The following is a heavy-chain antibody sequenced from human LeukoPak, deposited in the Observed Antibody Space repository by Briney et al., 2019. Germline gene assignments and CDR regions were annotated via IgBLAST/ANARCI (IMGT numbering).Heavy chain of an antibody. J-gene: IGHJ4*02. CDR1: GGTFSSYA. D-gene: IGHD3-22*01. CDR3: AREDSSGYYYGRYFDY. CDR2: IIPTFGTA. V-gene: IGHV1-69*13. Sequence: SVKVSCKASGGTFSSYAISWVRQAPGQGLEWMGGIIPTFGTANYAQKFQGRVTITADESTSTAYMELSSLRSEDTAVYYCAREDSSGYYYGRYFDYWGQGTLVTVSS.